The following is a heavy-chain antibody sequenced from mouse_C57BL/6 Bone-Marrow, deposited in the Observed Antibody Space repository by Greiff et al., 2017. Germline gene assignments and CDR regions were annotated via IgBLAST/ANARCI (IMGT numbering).Heavy chain of an antibody. CDR3: ARLRIGYAMDD. CDR1: GYTFTSYT. J-gene: IGHJ4*01. D-gene: IGHD2-14*01. CDR2: INPSSGYT. Sequence: QVQLQQSGAELARPGASVKMSCKASGYTFTSYTMHWVKQRPGQGLEWIGYINPSSGYTKYNQKFKDKATLTADKSSSTAYMQLSSLTSEDSAVYDCARLRIGYAMDDWGQGTTVTVSS. V-gene: IGHV1-4*01.